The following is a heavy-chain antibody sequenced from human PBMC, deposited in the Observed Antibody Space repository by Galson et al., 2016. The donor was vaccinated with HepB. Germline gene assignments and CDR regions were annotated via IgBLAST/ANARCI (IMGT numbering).Heavy chain of an antibody. CDR1: GDSVSSNGAS. CDR2: TYFWSSWHN. V-gene: IGHV6-1*01. Sequence: CAISGDSVSSNGASWNWIRQSPSRGLEWLGRTYFWSSWHNDYADSVKGRIAITPDTSKNQFSLQLNSVTPEDTAVYYCARGRRRLIVFWGPGTLVTVSS. J-gene: IGHJ4*02. CDR3: ARGRRRLIVF.